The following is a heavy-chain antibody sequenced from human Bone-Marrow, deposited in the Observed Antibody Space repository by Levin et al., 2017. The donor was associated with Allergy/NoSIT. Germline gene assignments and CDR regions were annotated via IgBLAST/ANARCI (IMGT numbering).Heavy chain of an antibody. Sequence: GASVKVSCKASGYTFTNYGISWARRAPGQGLEWMGWISAYHGNTYYAQKLQGRITLTTDRSTRTAYMELRSLGSDDTAVYYCARGDRAWYSSWDFDSWGQGTLVIVSS. D-gene: IGHD6-13*01. CDR2: ISAYHGNT. CDR1: GYTFTNYG. CDR3: ARGDRAWYSSWDFDS. V-gene: IGHV1-18*01. J-gene: IGHJ4*02.